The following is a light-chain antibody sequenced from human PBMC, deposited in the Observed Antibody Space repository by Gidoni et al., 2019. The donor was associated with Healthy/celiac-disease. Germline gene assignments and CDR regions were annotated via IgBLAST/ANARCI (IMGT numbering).Light chain of an antibody. V-gene: IGKV3-20*01. CDR1: QSVSSGS. CDR2: GAS. Sequence: EIVLTQSPGTLSLSPGERATLSCRASQSVSSGSLAWYQQKPGQAPRLLIYGASSRATGIPDKFSGSGSGTDFNLTISRLEPEDFAVYYCHQYGSSPSLTFGGGTKVEIK. J-gene: IGKJ4*01. CDR3: HQYGSSPSLT.